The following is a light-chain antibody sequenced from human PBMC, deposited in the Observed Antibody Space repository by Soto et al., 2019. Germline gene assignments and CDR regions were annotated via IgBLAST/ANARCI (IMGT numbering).Light chain of an antibody. Sequence: EIVMTQSPATLSVSPGEGATLSCRASQSVSSKLAWYQQKPGQAPRLLIYGASTRATGIPARFSGSGSGTEFTLIVSNLQSEDSAVYYCQQYNSWLRTFAQGPKLDIK. CDR2: GAS. V-gene: IGKV3-15*01. J-gene: IGKJ1*01. CDR1: QSVSSK. CDR3: QQYNSWLRT.